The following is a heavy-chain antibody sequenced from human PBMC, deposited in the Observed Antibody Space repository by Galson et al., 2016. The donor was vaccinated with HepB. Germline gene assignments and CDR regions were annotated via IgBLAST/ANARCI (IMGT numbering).Heavy chain of an antibody. J-gene: IGHJ3*02. CDR1: GDSVSSNIAA. D-gene: IGHD3-22*01. Sequence: CAISGDSVSSNIAAWNWIRQSPSRGLGWLGRTYYRAKWFTDYAVPVKSRIKINSDTSSNQFFLQVNSVSPEDTAVYFCARTKPHYYDRITPEKENAFDIWGQGTVVTVSS. CDR2: TYYRAKWFT. V-gene: IGHV6-1*01. CDR3: ARTKPHYYDRITPEKENAFDI.